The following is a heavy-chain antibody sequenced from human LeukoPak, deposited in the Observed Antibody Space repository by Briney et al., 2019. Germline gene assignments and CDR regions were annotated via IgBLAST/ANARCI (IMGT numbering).Heavy chain of an antibody. CDR1: GGSFSGYY. V-gene: IGHV4-34*01. CDR2: INHSGST. J-gene: IGHJ4*02. D-gene: IGHD1-1*01. CDR3: ARTTWTWNYFDY. Sequence: SETLSLTCAAYGGSFSGYYWSWIRQPPGKGLEWIGEINHSGSTNYNPSLKSRVTISVDTSKNQFSLKLSSVTAADTAVYYCARTTWTWNYFDYWGQGTLVTVSS.